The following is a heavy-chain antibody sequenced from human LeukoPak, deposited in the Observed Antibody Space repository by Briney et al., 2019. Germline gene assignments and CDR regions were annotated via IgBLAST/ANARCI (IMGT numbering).Heavy chain of an antibody. CDR3: ASNLGYYGSGSFNFDY. CDR2: IIPIFGTA. CDR1: GGTFSSYA. V-gene: IGHV1-69*05. J-gene: IGHJ4*02. D-gene: IGHD3-10*01. Sequence: SVKVSCKASGGTFSSYAISWVRQAPGQGLEWMGGIIPIFGTANYAQKFQGRVTITTDESTSTAYMELSSLRSEDTAVYYCASNLGYYGSGSFNFDYWGQGTLVTVSS.